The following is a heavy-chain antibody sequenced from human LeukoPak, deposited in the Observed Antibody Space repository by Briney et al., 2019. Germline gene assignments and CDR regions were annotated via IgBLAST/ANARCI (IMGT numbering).Heavy chain of an antibody. V-gene: IGHV3-30*04. CDR2: ISYDGRNK. J-gene: IGHJ4*02. CDR3: ASGWEPTYYFDY. Sequence: PGGSLRLSCAASGFAFSSYAMPWVRQAPGKGLEWVAVISYDGRNKYYADSVKGRFTISRDNSKNTLYLQMNSLRAEDTAVYYCASGWEPTYYFDYWGQGTLVTVSS. D-gene: IGHD1-26*01. CDR1: GFAFSSYA.